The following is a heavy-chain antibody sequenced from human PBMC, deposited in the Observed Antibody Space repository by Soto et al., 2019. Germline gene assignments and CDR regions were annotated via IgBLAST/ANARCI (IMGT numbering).Heavy chain of an antibody. D-gene: IGHD6-13*01. Sequence: SVKVSCKASGGTFSSYAISWVRQAPGQGLEWMGGIIPIFGTANYAQKFQGRVTITADESTSTAYMELSSLRSEDTAVYYCARDRGIAAAGGFDPWGQGTLVTVSS. CDR3: ARDRGIAAAGGFDP. CDR1: GGTFSSYA. J-gene: IGHJ5*02. CDR2: IIPIFGTA. V-gene: IGHV1-69*13.